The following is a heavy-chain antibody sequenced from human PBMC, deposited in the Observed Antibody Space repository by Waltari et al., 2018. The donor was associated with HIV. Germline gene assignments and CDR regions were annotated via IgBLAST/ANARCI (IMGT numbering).Heavy chain of an antibody. CDR1: GYTFTGYY. CDR3: ARVGTTRRLSGFDY. J-gene: IGHJ4*02. CDR2: INPNCGGT. Sequence: QVQLVQSGAEVKKPGASVKVSCKASGYTFTGYYIPWVPPAPGKGLEWRVGINPNCGGTNDAPKCKGRVTMTRYTAISTAYMELSRLRSDDTAVYYCARVGTTRRLSGFDYWGQGTLVTVSS. D-gene: IGHD1-26*01. V-gene: IGHV1-2*02.